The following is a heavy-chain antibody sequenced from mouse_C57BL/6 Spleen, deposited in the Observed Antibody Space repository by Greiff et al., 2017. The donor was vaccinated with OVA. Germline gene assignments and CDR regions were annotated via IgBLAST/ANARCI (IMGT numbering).Heavy chain of an antibody. V-gene: IGHV1-42*01. D-gene: IGHD2-5*01. CDR1: GYSFTGYY. Sequence: EVQLQQSGPELVKPGASVKISCKASGYSFTGYYMNWVKQSPEKSLEWIGEINPSTGGTTYNQKFKAKATLTVDKSSSTAYMQLKSLTSEDSAVYYCALYSNYLAYWGQGTLVTVSA. CDR2: INPSTGGT. J-gene: IGHJ3*01. CDR3: ALYSNYLAY.